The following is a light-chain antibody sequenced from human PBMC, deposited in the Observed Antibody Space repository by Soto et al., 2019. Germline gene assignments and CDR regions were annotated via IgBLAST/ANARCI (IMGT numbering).Light chain of an antibody. J-gene: IGKJ1*01. CDR1: QSISRR. Sequence: DIQMTQSPSTLSASVGDRVIITCRASQSISRRLAWYQQKPGKAPKLMIYDASSLQSGAPSRFSGSGSGTEFTLTIISLQPDHFATYYCHQYNSYSPRTFGQGTQGEIK. CDR3: HQYNSYSPRT. V-gene: IGKV1-5*01. CDR2: DAS.